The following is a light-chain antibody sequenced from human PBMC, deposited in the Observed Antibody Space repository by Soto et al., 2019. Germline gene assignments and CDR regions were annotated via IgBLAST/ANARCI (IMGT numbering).Light chain of an antibody. Sequence: DIQMTQSPSILSVSVGDRVTITCRASQSISNSLAWYQQRPGKAPKLLIYDASSLESGVPSRFSGSGSGTEFTLTISSLQPDDFATYYCQQYNSYSTFGQGTKVDNK. CDR3: QQYNSYST. CDR2: DAS. J-gene: IGKJ1*01. CDR1: QSISNS. V-gene: IGKV1-5*01.